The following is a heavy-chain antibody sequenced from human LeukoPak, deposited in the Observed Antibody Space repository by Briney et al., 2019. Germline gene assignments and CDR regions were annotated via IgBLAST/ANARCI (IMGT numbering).Heavy chain of an antibody. J-gene: IGHJ4*02. CDR2: INPCVDRT. CDR1: GYAFTSFA. CDR3: ARYCSGGSCYGDY. V-gene: IGHV1-46*01. Sequence: GASVKVSCKASGYAFTSFAIHWVRQAPGQGLEWMGIINPCVDRTSYAQRFQGRVTMTRDTSTSTVYMELNSLRSEDTAVYYCARYCSGGSCYGDYWGQGTLVTVSS. D-gene: IGHD2-15*01.